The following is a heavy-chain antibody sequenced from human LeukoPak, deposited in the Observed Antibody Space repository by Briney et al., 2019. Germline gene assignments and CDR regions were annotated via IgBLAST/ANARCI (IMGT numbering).Heavy chain of an antibody. D-gene: IGHD6-13*01. CDR2: IYHSGST. J-gene: IGHJ2*01. V-gene: IGHV4-38-2*02. CDR3: ARDILGEQLVDWYFDS. Sequence: PSETLSLTCAVSGYSISSGYYWGRIRQPPGKGLEWIGSIYHSGSTYYNPSLKSRVTISVDTSKNQFSLKLSSVTAADTAVYYCARDILGEQLVDWYFDSWGRGTLVTVSS. CDR1: GYSISSGYY.